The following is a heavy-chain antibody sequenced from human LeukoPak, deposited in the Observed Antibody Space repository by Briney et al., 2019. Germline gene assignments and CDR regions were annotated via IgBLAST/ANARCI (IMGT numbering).Heavy chain of an antibody. V-gene: IGHV1-69*13. CDR2: IIPISETA. CDR1: GGIFNSYA. CDR3: ARGSQEVRGLFMTPYYYYDMHV. J-gene: IGHJ6*04. Sequence: SVKVSCKTSGGIFNSYAISWVRQAPGQGLEWLGGIIPISETANYAQKFQGRVTISADESTSTAYMELSSLRSEDTAMYYCARGSQEVRGLFMTPYYYYDMHVWGKGTTVTVSS. D-gene: IGHD3-10*01.